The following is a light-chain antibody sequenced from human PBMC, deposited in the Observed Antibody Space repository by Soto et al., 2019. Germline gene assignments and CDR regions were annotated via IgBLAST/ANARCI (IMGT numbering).Light chain of an antibody. V-gene: IGKV1-39*01. Sequence: DIQMTQSPSSLSASVGDRVTITCRASQTIDTYLNWYQQKPGKAPNLLIYAASNLQSGVPSRFTGSGSGTDFTLTITSLQPEDFATYYCQQSFNTPITFGQGTRLEIQ. CDR2: AAS. J-gene: IGKJ5*01. CDR1: QTIDTY. CDR3: QQSFNTPIT.